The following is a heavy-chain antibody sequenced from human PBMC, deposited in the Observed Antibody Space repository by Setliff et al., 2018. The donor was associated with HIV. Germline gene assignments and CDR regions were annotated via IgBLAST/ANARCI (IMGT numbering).Heavy chain of an antibody. D-gene: IGHD5-12*01. J-gene: IGHJ4*02. CDR3: HSGYDTEEQSYFDY. CDR2: VNRDGSSK. CDR1: GFTLEKYW. V-gene: IGHV3-74*03. Sequence: LRLSCAASGFTLEKYWMHWVRQAPGKGLVWVARVNRDGSSKAYADSVKGRFTMSRDNAKNTLYLQMNSLRAEDTGVYYCHSGYDTEEQSYFDYWGQGALVTVSS.